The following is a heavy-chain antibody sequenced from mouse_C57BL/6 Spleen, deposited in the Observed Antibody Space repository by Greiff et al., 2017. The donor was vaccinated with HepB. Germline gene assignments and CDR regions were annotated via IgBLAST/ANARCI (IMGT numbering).Heavy chain of an antibody. Sequence: VQLQQPGAELVKPGASVKLSCKASGYTFTSYWMHWVKQRPGQGLEWIGMIHPNSGSTNYNEKFKSKATLTVDKSSSTAYRQLSSQTSEDSAVYDCAWNYDGDAMDYWCQGTSVTISS. CDR1: GYTFTSYW. J-gene: IGHJ4*01. CDR2: IHPNSGST. CDR3: AWNYDGDAMDY. V-gene: IGHV1-64*01. D-gene: IGHD2-4*01.